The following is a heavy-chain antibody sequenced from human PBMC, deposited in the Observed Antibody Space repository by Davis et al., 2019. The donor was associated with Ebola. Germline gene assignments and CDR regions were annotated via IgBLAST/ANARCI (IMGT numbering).Heavy chain of an antibody. CDR2: IKQGGSEK. Sequence: GESLKISCAASGFTFSNYWMTWVRQAPGKGLEWVANIKQGGSEKYYVDSVKGRFTISRDYAKNSLYLQMNSLRAEDTAVYYCARDLGRDGYKTTHLDYWGQGTLVTVSS. V-gene: IGHV3-7*01. CDR3: ARDLGRDGYKTTHLDY. CDR1: GFTFSNYW. D-gene: IGHD5-24*01. J-gene: IGHJ4*02.